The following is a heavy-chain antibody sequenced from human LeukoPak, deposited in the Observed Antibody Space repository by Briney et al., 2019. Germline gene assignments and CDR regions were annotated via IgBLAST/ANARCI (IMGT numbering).Heavy chain of an antibody. CDR3: ASSGSSWYELIKNNWFDP. J-gene: IGHJ5*02. CDR2: IYHSGST. V-gene: IGHV4-38-2*02. D-gene: IGHD6-13*01. Sequence: PSETLSLTCTVSGYSISSGYYWGWIRQPPGKGLEWIGSIYHSGSTYYNPSLKSRVTISVDTSKNQFSLKLSSVTAADTAVYYCASSGSSWYELIKNNWFDPWGQGTLVTVSS. CDR1: GYSISSGYY.